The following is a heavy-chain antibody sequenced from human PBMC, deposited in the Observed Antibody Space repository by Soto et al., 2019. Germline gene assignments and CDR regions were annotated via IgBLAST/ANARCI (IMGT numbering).Heavy chain of an antibody. D-gene: IGHD3-10*01. Sequence: EVQLVESGGGLVQPGGSLRLSCAASGFTLSDYWIHWVRQPPGKGPVWVSRIDSDGSNTAYADSVKGRFTISRDNAKNTLYLHMNSLSVEDTAVYYGARDKFGTLGGDYWGQGTLVTVSS. CDR3: ARDKFGTLGGDY. V-gene: IGHV3-74*01. CDR2: IDSDGSNT. CDR1: GFTLSDYW. J-gene: IGHJ4*02.